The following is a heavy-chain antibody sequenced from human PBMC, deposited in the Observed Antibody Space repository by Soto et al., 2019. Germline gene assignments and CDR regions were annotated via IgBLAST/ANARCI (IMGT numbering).Heavy chain of an antibody. V-gene: IGHV5-10-1*01. J-gene: IGHJ4*02. CDR1: GYSFTSYW. D-gene: IGHD3-3*01. Sequence: PGESLKISCKGSGYSFTSYWISWVRQMPGKGLEWMGRIDPSDSYTNYSPSFQGHVAISADKSISTAYLQWSSLKASDTAMYYCARHAGGFSGSSYWGQGTLVTVSS. CDR2: IDPSDSYT. CDR3: ARHAGGFSGSSY.